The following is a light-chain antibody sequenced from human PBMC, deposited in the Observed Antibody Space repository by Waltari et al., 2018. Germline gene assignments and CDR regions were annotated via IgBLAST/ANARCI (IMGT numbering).Light chain of an antibody. V-gene: IGKV2-30*01. CDR3: MHTAKWPFT. CDR1: QSLVFSDGITY. Sequence: VMSQSPVSLPVTLGQSASIPCWFNQSLVFSDGITYLNWFHQRPGQSPRRLISKVSHRDAGVPDRFSGSGSDTTFALTIDKMEAEDVGIYYCMHTAKWPFTFGGGTKVEI. J-gene: IGKJ4*01. CDR2: KVS.